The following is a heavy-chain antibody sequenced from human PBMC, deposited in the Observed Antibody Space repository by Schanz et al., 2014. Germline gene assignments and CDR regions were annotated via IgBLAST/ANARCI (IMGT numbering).Heavy chain of an antibody. CDR3: ASADYTNYFDY. Sequence: QVQLVESGGGVVQPGRSLRLSCAASGFTFSKYGMHWVRQAPGKGLEWVAVIWYDGSNEYYADSVKGRFTISRDNSKNTVFLQMNSLRGEDTAVYYCASADYTNYFDYWGQGTLVTVSS. D-gene: IGHD4-4*01. CDR2: IWYDGSNE. CDR1: GFTFSKYG. J-gene: IGHJ4*02. V-gene: IGHV3-33*01.